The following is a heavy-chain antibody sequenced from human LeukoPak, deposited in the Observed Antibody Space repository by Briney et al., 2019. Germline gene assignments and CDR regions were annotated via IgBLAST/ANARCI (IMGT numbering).Heavy chain of an antibody. CDR3: ARGHYGMDV. J-gene: IGHJ6*02. CDR1: GFTFSSYG. CDR2: IWYDGSNK. V-gene: IGHV3-33*01. Sequence: PGGSLRLSCAASGFTFSSYGMHWVRQAPGKGLERVAVIWYDGSNKYYADSVKGRFTISRDNSKNTLYLQMNSLRAEDTAVYYCARGHYGMDVWGQGTTVTVSS.